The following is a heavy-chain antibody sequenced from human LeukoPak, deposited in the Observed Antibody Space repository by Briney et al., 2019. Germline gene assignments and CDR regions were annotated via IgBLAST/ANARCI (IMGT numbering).Heavy chain of an antibody. D-gene: IGHD1-26*01. CDR2: ISYDGSNK. CDR1: GFTFSSYG. J-gene: IGHJ4*02. V-gene: IGHV3-30*18. Sequence: PGRSLRLSCAASGFTFSSYGMHWVRQAPGKGLEWVAVISYDGSNKYYADSVKGRFTISRDNSKSTLYLQMNSLRAEDTAVYYCVKDRSHYFDYWGQGTLVTVSS. CDR3: VKDRSHYFDY.